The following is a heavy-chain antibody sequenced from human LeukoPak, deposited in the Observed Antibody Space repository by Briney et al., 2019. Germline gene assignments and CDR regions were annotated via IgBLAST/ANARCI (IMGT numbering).Heavy chain of an antibody. CDR1: GFTFSSYA. J-gene: IGHJ4*02. CDR2: ISYDGSNK. D-gene: IGHD3-10*01. CDR3: ARGELYYGSGSYYICVY. V-gene: IGHV3-30*04. Sequence: GGSLRLSCAASGFTFSSYAMHWVRQAPGQGLEWVAVISYDGSNKYYADSVKGRFTISRDNSKNTLYLQMNSLRAEDTAVYYCARGELYYGSGSYYICVYWGQGTLVTVSS.